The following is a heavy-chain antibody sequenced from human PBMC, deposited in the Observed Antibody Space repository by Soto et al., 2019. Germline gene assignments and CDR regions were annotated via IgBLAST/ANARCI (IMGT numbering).Heavy chain of an antibody. J-gene: IGHJ4*02. CDR3: ARHPIIWQLAPHYFDY. D-gene: IGHD6-6*01. CDR2: IYYSGST. CDR1: GGSISSSSYY. Sequence: PSETLSLTCTVSGGSISSSSYYWGWIRQPPGKGLEWIGSIYYSGSTYYNPSLKSRVTISVDTSKNQFSLKLSSVTAADTAVYYCARHPIIWQLAPHYFDYWGQGALVTVSS. V-gene: IGHV4-39*01.